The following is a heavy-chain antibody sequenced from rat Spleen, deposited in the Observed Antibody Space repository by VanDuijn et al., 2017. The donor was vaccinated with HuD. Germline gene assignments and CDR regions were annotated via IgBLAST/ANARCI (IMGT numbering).Heavy chain of an antibody. CDR3: VRHGYTRYYFDY. D-gene: IGHD1-9*01. Sequence: EVQLVESGGGLVQPGRSLKFSCAASGFTFSGYAMAWVRQAPTKGLEWVTTISSDGGRNFYRDSVKGRFTISRHNAKSTLYLQMDSLRSEDTATYYCVRHGYTRYYFDYWGQGVMVTVSS. V-gene: IGHV5-29*01. J-gene: IGHJ2*01. CDR2: ISSDGGRN. CDR1: GFTFSGYA.